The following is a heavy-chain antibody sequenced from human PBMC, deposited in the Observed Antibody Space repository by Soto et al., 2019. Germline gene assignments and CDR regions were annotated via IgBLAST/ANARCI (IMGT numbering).Heavy chain of an antibody. Sequence: SETLSLTCTVSGGSISSSSYYWGWIRQPPGKGLEWIGSIYYSGSTYYNPSLKSRVTISVDTSKNQFSLKLSSVTAADTAVYYCASPNPYYYDIIALGGDFIGCWCKGILCTVSS. J-gene: IGHJ4*02. CDR1: GGSISSSSYY. CDR2: IYYSGST. V-gene: IGHV4-39*01. D-gene: IGHD3-22*01. CDR3: ASPNPYYYDIIALGGDFIGC.